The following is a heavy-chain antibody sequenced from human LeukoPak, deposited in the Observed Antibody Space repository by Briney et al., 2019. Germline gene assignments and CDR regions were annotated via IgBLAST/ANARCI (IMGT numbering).Heavy chain of an antibody. Sequence: GGSLRLSCAASGFTFSSNSMNWVRQAPGKGLEWVSSISSSSSYIYYVDSVKGRFTISRDNAKNSLYLQMNSLRAEDTAVYYCARVIYDFWSGHYTVPDYWGQGTLVTVSS. J-gene: IGHJ4*02. CDR3: ARVIYDFWSGHYTVPDY. V-gene: IGHV3-21*01. D-gene: IGHD3-3*01. CDR1: GFTFSSNS. CDR2: ISSSSSYI.